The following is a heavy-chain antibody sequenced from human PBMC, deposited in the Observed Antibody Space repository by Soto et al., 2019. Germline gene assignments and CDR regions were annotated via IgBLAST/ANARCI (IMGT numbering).Heavy chain of an antibody. Sequence: QVHLVESGGGLVKPGGSLRLSCVASGFAFSDYYMTWIRQAPGKGLEWISYISPTGTQAVYADSLRGRFTISRDNAKNSLYLQINNLRAEDTAVYYCGRDPSVGAPVDHWGQGTLVTVSS. CDR3: GRDPSVGAPVDH. V-gene: IGHV3-11*06. J-gene: IGHJ4*02. CDR2: ISPTGTQA. D-gene: IGHD1-26*01. CDR1: GFAFSDYY.